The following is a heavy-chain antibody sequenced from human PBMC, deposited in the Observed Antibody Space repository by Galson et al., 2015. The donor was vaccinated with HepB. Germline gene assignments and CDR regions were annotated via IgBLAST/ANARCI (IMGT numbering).Heavy chain of an antibody. J-gene: IGHJ5*02. Sequence: SVKVSCKASGYTFTSFGITWVRQAPGQGLEWMGWISGHNGNTNYAQNLQGRVTMTTETSTSTAYMELRSLRSDDTAVYYCARDPFGSRSLNWFDPWGQGTLVTVSS. CDR1: GYTFTSFG. V-gene: IGHV1-18*01. CDR2: ISGHNGNT. D-gene: IGHD2-2*01. CDR3: ARDPFGSRSLNWFDP.